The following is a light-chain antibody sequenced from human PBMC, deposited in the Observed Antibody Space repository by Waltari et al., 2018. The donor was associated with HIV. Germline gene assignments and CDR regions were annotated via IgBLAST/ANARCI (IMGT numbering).Light chain of an antibody. V-gene: IGKV3-15*01. CDR1: QNVKNN. CDR3: QQYNNWPGT. CDR2: GAS. Sequence: EIVMTQSPATLSVSPGERATLSCRASQNVKNNLAWYQQKPGQVPRIRFYGASTRFTGIPARFSGSGSETEFTLTISSLQSEDVAVYYCQQYNNWPGTFGQGTKVEIE. J-gene: IGKJ1*01.